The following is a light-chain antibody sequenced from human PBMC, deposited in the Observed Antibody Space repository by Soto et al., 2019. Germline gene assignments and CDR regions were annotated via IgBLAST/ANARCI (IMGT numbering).Light chain of an antibody. J-gene: IGKJ1*01. V-gene: IGKV3-20*01. Sequence: EIVLTQSPGTLSLSPGERVTLSCRASQSVNSNFLVWYQQKPGQPPRLLIYAASSRATGIPDRFSGSGYGTDFTLTISRLEPEDSAVYYCQQNGRAFGQGTKVEIK. CDR1: QSVNSNF. CDR3: QQNGRA. CDR2: AAS.